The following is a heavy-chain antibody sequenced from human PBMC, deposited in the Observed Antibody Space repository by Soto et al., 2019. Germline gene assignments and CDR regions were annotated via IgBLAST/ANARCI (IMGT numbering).Heavy chain of an antibody. J-gene: IGHJ4*02. Sequence: SETLSLTCAVSGGSVSSTYWWSWVRQPPGKGLEWIGEIYHSGSANYNPSPKSRVTISVDNSKNQFSLNLNSVTAADTAVYYCARYNAASGTYYFDYWGQGTLVTVSS. V-gene: IGHV4-4*02. D-gene: IGHD6-13*01. CDR2: IYHSGSA. CDR3: ARYNAASGTYYFDY. CDR1: GGSVSSTYW.